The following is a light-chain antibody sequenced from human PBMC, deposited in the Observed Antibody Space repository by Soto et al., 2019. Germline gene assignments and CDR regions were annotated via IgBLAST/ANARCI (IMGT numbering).Light chain of an antibody. Sequence: QSALTQPPSASGSPGQSVTISCTGTSSDVGGYNYVSWYQQHPDKAPKLMIYEVSKRPSGVPDRFSGSKSGNTASLTVSGLHAEDEADYYCSSYAGSKNSVFGGGTKLTVL. J-gene: IGLJ3*02. CDR1: SSDVGGYNY. CDR2: EVS. V-gene: IGLV2-8*01. CDR3: SSYAGSKNSV.